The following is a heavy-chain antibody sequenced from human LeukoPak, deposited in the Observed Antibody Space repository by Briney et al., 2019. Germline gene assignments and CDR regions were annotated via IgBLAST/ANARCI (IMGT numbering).Heavy chain of an antibody. CDR2: INHSGST. CDR1: GGSFSGYY. J-gene: IGHJ4*02. D-gene: IGHD3-22*01. V-gene: IGHV4-34*01. CDR3: ARGGYYYDSSGYGY. Sequence: SETLSLTCAVYGGSFSGYYWSWIRQPPGKVLEWIGEINHSGSTNYNPSLKSRVTISVDTSKNQFSLKLSSVTAADTAVYYCARGGYYYDSSGYGYWGQGTLVTVSS.